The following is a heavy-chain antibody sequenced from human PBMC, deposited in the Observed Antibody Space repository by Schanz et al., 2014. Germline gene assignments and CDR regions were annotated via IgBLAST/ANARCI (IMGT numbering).Heavy chain of an antibody. J-gene: IGHJ6*02. CDR1: GFKFENYA. CDR2: ITYDGSNT. CDR3: AKAFRTTKYYGMDV. V-gene: IGHV3-33*08. D-gene: IGHD1-1*01. Sequence: VQLVESGGTLVQPGGSLSLSCAASGFKFENYAMNWVRQAPGKGLEWVAIITYDGSNTYHADSVKGRFTISRDNSKNTLSLLVNSLRGEDTATYYCAKAFRTTKYYGMDVWGQGTTVTVS.